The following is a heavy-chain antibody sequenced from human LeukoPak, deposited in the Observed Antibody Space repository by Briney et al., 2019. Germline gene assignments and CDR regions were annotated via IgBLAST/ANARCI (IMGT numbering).Heavy chain of an antibody. CDR2: IYYSGST. V-gene: IGHV4-61*01. J-gene: IGHJ4*02. D-gene: IGHD2-15*01. CDR3: ARGQRVLAATPVYYFDY. Sequence: NSSETLSLTCTVSGGSVSSGSYYWSWIRRPPGKGLEWIGYIYYSGSTNYNPSLKSRVTISVDTSKKQFSLKLSSVTAADTAVYYCARGQRVLAATPVYYFDYWGQGTLVTVSS. CDR1: GGSVSSGSYY.